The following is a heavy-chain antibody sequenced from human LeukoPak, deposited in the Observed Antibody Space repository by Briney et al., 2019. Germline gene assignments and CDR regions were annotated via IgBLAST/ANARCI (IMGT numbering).Heavy chain of an antibody. CDR3: AGEDYGDYGGSWYYYYGMDV. J-gene: IGHJ6*02. Sequence: QSGGSLRLSCAASGFTFSDYYMSWIRQAPGKGLEWVSYISSSGSTIYYADSVKGRFTISRDNAKNSLYLQMNSLRAEDTAVYYCAGEDYGDYGGSWYYYYGMDVWGQGTTVTVSS. CDR1: GFTFSDYY. V-gene: IGHV3-11*01. D-gene: IGHD4-17*01. CDR2: ISSSGSTI.